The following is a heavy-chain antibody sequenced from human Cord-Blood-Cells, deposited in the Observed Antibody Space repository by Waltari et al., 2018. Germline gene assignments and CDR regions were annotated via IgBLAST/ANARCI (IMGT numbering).Heavy chain of an antibody. D-gene: IGHD2-21*01. CDR1: GYSISSGSY. J-gene: IGHJ3*02. Sequence: QVPLQESGPGLVKPSETLSLTCAVPGYSISSGSYWGWLRQPPGKGLAWGGGIYPSGSTYYNPSLKSRVTISVDTSKNQFSLKLSSVTAADTAVYYCASFLLGDGNSSTYCGGDCYNDAFDIWGQGTMVTVSS. CDR2: IYPSGST. CDR3: ASFLLGDGNSSTYCGGDCYNDAFDI. V-gene: IGHV4-38-2*01.